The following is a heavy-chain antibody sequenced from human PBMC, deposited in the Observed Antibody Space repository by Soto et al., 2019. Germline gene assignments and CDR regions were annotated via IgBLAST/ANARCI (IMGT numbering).Heavy chain of an antibody. V-gene: IGHV4-31*03. D-gene: IGHD4-17*01. CDR3: AHYAYGDEGFRRWFDP. CDR1: GGSLTSGGSC. CDR2: IYFNGNI. J-gene: IGHJ5*02. Sequence: QVQLQESGPGLVKPSETLSLTCSVSGGSLTSGGSCWSWIRQHPEKVLEWIGYIYFNGNIYYNPSLRSRVNVSVDTSKNQFSLKLRSVTAADTAVYFCAHYAYGDEGFRRWFDPWGQGILVTVSS.